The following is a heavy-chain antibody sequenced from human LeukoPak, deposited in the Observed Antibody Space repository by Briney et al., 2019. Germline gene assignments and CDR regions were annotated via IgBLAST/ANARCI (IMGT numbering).Heavy chain of an antibody. D-gene: IGHD6-25*01. V-gene: IGHV4-34*01. CDR2: INRSGST. CDR1: GGSFSGYY. CDR3: ATYSSASFDP. J-gene: IGHJ5*02. Sequence: PSETLSLTCAVYGGSFSGYYWSWIRQPPGKGLEWIGEINRSGSTNYNPSLKSRVTISIDTSKNQFSLRLSSVTAADTAVYYCATYSSASFDPWGQGTLVTVSS.